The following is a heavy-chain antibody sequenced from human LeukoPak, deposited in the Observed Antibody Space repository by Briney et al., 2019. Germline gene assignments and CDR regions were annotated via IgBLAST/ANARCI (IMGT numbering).Heavy chain of an antibody. J-gene: IGHJ4*02. CDR2: IYYSGST. V-gene: IGHV4-31*03. D-gene: IGHD3/OR15-3a*01. CDR1: GGSISSGGYY. CDR3: ARVFSAGNGDNGGVDY. Sequence: PSETLSLTCTVSGGSISSGGYYWSWIRQHPGKGLEWIGYIYYSGSTYYNPSLKSRVTISVDTSKNQFSLKLSSVTAADTAVYYCARVFSAGNGDNGGVDYWGQGTLVTVSS.